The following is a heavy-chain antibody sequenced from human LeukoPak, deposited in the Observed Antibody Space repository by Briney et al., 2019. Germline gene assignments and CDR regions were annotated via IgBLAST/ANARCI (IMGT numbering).Heavy chain of an antibody. CDR1: GFTFSSYS. V-gene: IGHV3-48*01. J-gene: IGHJ4*02. Sequence: GGSLRLSCAASGFTFSSYSMNWVRQAPGKGLEWVSYISSSSSTIYYADSVKGRFTISRDNSKNTLYLQMNSLRAEDTAVYYCAKEGSYYYDSSGFTTQYYFDYWGQGTLVTVSS. CDR3: AKEGSYYYDSSGFTTQYYFDY. CDR2: ISSSSSTI. D-gene: IGHD3-22*01.